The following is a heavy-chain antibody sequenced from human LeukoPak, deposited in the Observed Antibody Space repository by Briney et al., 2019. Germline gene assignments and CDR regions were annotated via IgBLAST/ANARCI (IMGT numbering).Heavy chain of an antibody. J-gene: IGHJ5*02. CDR3: ARDMYGSGSFQPESP. CDR1: GVSVSSGSYY. V-gene: IGHV4-61*01. D-gene: IGHD3-10*01. Sequence: PSETLSLTCTVSGVSVSSGSYYWTWLRQPPGKGLEWIGYSYHSGSTMYNPSLKSRVTMSVDKSKNQFSLKLTSVTAADTAVYYCARDMYGSGSFQPESPWGQGTLVTVSS. CDR2: SYHSGST.